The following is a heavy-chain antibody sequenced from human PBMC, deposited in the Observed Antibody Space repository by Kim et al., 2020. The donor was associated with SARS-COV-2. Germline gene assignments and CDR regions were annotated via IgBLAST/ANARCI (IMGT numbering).Heavy chain of an antibody. J-gene: IGHJ4*02. D-gene: IGHD4-17*01. CDR3: ARGATVTMGFDY. Sequence: SETLSLTCAVSGGSISSGGYYWSWIRQPPGKGLEWIGCIYHSGSTYYNPSLKSRVTISVDRSKNQFSLKLSSVTAADTAVYYCARGATVTMGFDYWGQRTPFTVSS. V-gene: IGHV4-30-2*01. CDR2: IYHSGST. CDR1: GGSISSGGYY.